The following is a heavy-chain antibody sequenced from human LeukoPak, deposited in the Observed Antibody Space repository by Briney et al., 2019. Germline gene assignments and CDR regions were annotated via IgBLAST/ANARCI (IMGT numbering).Heavy chain of an antibody. Sequence: AGSLRLSCAASGFTFSSYWMHWVRQAPGKGLVWVSRINSDGSSTNYADSVKGRFTISIDNAKNTLYLQINSLRAEDTAVYYCARGQSPLGTRFDPWGWGTVVIVTA. V-gene: IGHV3-74*01. CDR2: INSDGSST. D-gene: IGHD7-27*01. CDR1: GFTFSSYW. CDR3: ARGQSPLGTRFDP. J-gene: IGHJ5*02.